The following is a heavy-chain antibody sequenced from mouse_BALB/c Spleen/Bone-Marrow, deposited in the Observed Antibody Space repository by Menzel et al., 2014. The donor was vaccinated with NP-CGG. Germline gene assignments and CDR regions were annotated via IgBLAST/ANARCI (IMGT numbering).Heavy chain of an antibody. CDR1: GYTFTDYW. D-gene: IGHD2-3*01. CDR3: VRRDGNDAMDY. V-gene: IGHV1-69*01. J-gene: IGHJ4*01. CDR2: IDTSDSFT. Sequence: QVQLQQPGAELVMPGASVKMSCKASGYTFTDYWMHWVKQRPGQGLEWTGTIDTSDSFTIYNQNFKGKATLTVDESSTTAYMQLSSLTSEDSAAYYCVRRDGNDAMDYWGQGTSVAVSS.